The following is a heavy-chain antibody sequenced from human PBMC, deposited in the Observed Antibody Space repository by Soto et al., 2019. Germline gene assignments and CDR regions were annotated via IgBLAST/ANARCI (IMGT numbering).Heavy chain of an antibody. Sequence: QVQLVESGGGVVQPGRSLRLSCAASGFTFSSYGMHWVRQAPGKGLEWVAVISYDGSNKYYADSVKGRFTISRDNSKNTLYLQMNSLRAEDTAVYYCAKSPISVGAHPYVDYWGQGTLVTVSS. D-gene: IGHD1-26*01. CDR2: ISYDGSNK. CDR3: AKSPISVGAHPYVDY. V-gene: IGHV3-30*18. CDR1: GFTFSSYG. J-gene: IGHJ4*02.